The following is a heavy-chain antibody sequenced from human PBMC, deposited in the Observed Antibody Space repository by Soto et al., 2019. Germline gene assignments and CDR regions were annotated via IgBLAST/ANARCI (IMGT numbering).Heavy chain of an antibody. CDR1: GDSISNLDYF. CDR2: IYKSSTT. Sequence: SETLSLTCSVSGDSISNLDYFWSWIRQPPGQALEYIGYIYKSSTTYYNPSFESRVAISVDTSKSQFSLNVTSVTAADTALYFCARGRYCLTGRCFPNWFDSWGQGALVTVSS. CDR3: ARGRYCLTGRCFPNWFDS. D-gene: IGHD7-27*01. V-gene: IGHV4-30-4*01. J-gene: IGHJ5*01.